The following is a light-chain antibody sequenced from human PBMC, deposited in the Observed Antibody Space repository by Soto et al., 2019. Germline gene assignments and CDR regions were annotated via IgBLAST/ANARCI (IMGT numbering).Light chain of an antibody. V-gene: IGKV3D-20*02. Sequence: EVVLTQSPGTLSLSPGGRATLSCRASQSVGNSFVAWYQQKPGQPPRLLIYGASTRATGIPARFSGSGSGTEFTLTISSLEPEDFAAYYCQQRSNWPITFGQGTRLEIK. CDR3: QQRSNWPIT. J-gene: IGKJ5*01. CDR2: GAS. CDR1: QSVGNSF.